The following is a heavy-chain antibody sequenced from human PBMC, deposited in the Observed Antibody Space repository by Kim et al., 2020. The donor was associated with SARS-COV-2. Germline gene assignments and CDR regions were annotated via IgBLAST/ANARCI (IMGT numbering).Heavy chain of an antibody. V-gene: IGHV3-23*01. CDR2: ISDSGHST. Sequence: GGSLRLSCVASGFTFSSFVMSWVRQAPGKGLEWVSTISDSGHSTYYPDSVKGRYTISRDNSKSTLYLQMNSLRAEDTAIYYCARPNSLSGVTSTGWGYWGQGTLVTVSS. CDR1: GFTFSSFV. J-gene: IGHJ4*02. D-gene: IGHD1-1*01. CDR3: ARPNSLSGVTSTGWGY.